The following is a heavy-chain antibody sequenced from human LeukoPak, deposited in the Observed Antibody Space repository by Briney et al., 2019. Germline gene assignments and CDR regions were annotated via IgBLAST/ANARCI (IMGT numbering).Heavy chain of an antibody. CDR3: ARAVTTFCWIAFDI. CDR2: IIWSGGGT. V-gene: IGHV3-20*04. J-gene: IGHJ3*02. Sequence: RAGGSLRLSCAASGFTFSNYAMSWVRQAPGKGLEWVSGIIWSGGGTGYADSVKGRFTISRDNAKNSLYLQMNSLRAEDTAVYYCARAVTTFCWIAFDIWGQGTMVTVSS. D-gene: IGHD4-17*01. CDR1: GFTFSNYA.